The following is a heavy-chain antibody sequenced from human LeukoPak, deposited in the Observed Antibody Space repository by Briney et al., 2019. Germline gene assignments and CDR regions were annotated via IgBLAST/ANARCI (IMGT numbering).Heavy chain of an antibody. CDR1: GFTFSSYS. J-gene: IGHJ4*02. Sequence: GGSLRLSCAASGFTFSSYSMNWVRQAPGKGLEWVSSISSSSSYIYYADSMKGRFTISRDNAKNSLYLQMNSLRAEDTAVYYCARDSGGSYWVFDYWGQGTLVTVSS. CDR2: ISSSSSYI. V-gene: IGHV3-21*01. D-gene: IGHD1-26*01. CDR3: ARDSGGSYWVFDY.